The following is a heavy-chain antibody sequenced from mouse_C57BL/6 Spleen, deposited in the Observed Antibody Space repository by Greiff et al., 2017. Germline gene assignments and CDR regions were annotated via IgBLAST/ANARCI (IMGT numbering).Heavy chain of an antibody. Sequence: QVQLQQSGAELVKPGASVKLSCKASGYTFTEYTIHWVKQWSGQGLEWIGWFYPGSGSIKYNEKFKVKGTLTADKSSSTVYMELSRLTSEDSAVYYSAIHTFCYGNCAWFAYWGQGTLVTVSA. CDR2: FYPGSGSI. J-gene: IGHJ3*01. CDR1: GYTFTEYT. CDR3: AIHTFCYGNCAWFAY. V-gene: IGHV1-62-2*01. D-gene: IGHD2-1*01.